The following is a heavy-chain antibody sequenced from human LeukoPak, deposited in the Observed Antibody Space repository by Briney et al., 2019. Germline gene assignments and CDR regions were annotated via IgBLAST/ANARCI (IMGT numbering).Heavy chain of an antibody. CDR1: GDSITSYY. CDR3: VREEGIATSGALEY. CDR2: IYHSGNT. J-gene: IGHJ4*02. Sequence: NPSETLSLTCSVSGDSITSYYWSWIRQPPGKGLEWIGFIYHSGNTNYNPSLTTRVTMSVDTSRAQISLRLSSVTAADTAVYYCVREEGIATSGALEYWGQGILVTVSS. V-gene: IGHV4-59*01. D-gene: IGHD6-13*01.